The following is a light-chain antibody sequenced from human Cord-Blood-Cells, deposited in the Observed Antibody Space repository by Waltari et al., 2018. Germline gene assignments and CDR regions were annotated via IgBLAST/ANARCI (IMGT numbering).Light chain of an antibody. CDR1: SSDVGGYNY. J-gene: IGLJ3*02. V-gene: IGLV2-11*01. CDR2: DVS. Sequence: QSALTQPRSVSGSPGQSVTISCTGTSSDVGGYNYVSWYPQHPGKAPKLMIYDVSQRPSGVPDRFSGSKSGNTASLTISGLQAEDEADYYCCSYAGSYNWVFGGGTKLTVL. CDR3: CSYAGSYNWV.